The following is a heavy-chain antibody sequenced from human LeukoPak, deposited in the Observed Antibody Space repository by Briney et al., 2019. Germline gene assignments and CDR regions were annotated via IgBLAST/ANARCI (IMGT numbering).Heavy chain of an antibody. J-gene: IGHJ4*02. D-gene: IGHD4-17*01. Sequence: GGSLRLXCAASGFTFSSYSMNWVRQAPGKVLEWVSSISSSSSYIYYADSVKGRFTISRDNAKNSLYLQMNSLRAEDTAVYYCAAGTSYGDYLADYWGQGTLVTVSS. CDR2: ISSSSSYI. CDR1: GFTFSSYS. V-gene: IGHV3-21*01. CDR3: AAGTSYGDYLADY.